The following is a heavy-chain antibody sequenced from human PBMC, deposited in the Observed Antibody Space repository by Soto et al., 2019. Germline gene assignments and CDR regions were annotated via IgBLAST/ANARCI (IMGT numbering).Heavy chain of an antibody. Sequence: QVQLVESGGGVVQPGGSLRLSCAASGFTFSSYGMHWVRQAPGMGLVWVAVIWYDGSNKYYAYSVKGRFTISRDNSKNTLYLQMNSLRAEETAVYYGARDCGWGAFDIRGQGTMVTVSS. V-gene: IGHV3-33*01. D-gene: IGHD2-21*01. J-gene: IGHJ3*02. CDR2: IWYDGSNK. CDR1: GFTFSSYG. CDR3: ARDCGWGAFDI.